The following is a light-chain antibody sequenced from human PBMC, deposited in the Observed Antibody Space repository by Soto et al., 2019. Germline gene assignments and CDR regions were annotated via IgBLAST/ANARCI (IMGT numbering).Light chain of an antibody. CDR1: QSVSSS. V-gene: IGKV3-15*01. J-gene: IGKJ1*01. CDR2: SGY. CDR3: QHYNSYSEA. Sequence: FVVTQSPDTLSLSPGETATLSCRASQSVSSSVAWYQHKPGQSPRLVVYSGYKRSPGIPARFSGSGSGTEFTLTISSLQPDDFATYYCQHYNSYSEAFGQGTKVDI.